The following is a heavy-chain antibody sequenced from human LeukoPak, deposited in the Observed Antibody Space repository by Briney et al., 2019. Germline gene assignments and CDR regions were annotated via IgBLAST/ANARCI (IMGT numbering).Heavy chain of an antibody. D-gene: IGHD5-24*01. V-gene: IGHV1-2*06. CDR1: GYTFTGYY. CDR3: ARTHRRDGYNPGGY. J-gene: IGHJ4*02. Sequence: GASVKVSCKASGYTFTGYYMHLVRQAPGQGLEWMGRINPNSGGTNYAQKFQGRVTMTRDTSISTAYMELSRLRSDDTAVYYCARTHRRDGYNPGGYWGQGTLVTVSS. CDR2: INPNSGGT.